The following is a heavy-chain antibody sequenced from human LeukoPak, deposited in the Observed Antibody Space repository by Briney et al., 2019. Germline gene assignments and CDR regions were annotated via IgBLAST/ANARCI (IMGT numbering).Heavy chain of an antibody. V-gene: IGHV4-59*12. CDR3: ARAFLVGYSPEEYFFDY. CDR1: GGSISSYY. CDR2: IYYSGST. Sequence: SETLSLTCTVSGGSISSYYWSWIRQPPGKGLEWIGYIYYSGSTNYNPSLKSRVTISVDTSKNQFSLKLSSVTAADTAVYYCARAFLVGYSPEEYFFDYWGQGTLVTVSS. D-gene: IGHD2-21*01. J-gene: IGHJ4*02.